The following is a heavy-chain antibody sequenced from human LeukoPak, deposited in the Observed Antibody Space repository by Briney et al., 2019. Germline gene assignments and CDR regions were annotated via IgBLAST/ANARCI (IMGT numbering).Heavy chain of an antibody. D-gene: IGHD1-14*01. CDR1: GYSISSGYY. Sequence: PSETLSLTCTVSGYSISSGYYWGWIRQPPGKGLEWIGSIYHSGSTYYNPSLKSRVTISVDTSKNQFSLKLSSVTAADTAVYYCARSRGTNYYYYYYYMDVWGKGTTVTVSS. CDR3: ARSRGTNYYYYYYYMDV. CDR2: IYHSGST. V-gene: IGHV4-38-2*02. J-gene: IGHJ6*03.